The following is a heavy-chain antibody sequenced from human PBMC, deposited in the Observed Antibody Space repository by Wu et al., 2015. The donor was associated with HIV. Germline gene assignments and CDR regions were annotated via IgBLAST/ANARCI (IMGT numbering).Heavy chain of an antibody. Sequence: QVQLVQSGAEVKKFGSSVKVSCKASRDTFTYFAVNWVRQAPGQGLEWMGGIIPIHRTSNYAQNFQGRVTMTTDESTTTAYMELSSLTYEDTAMYYCARGTGYWGQGNPGHRLL. J-gene: IGHJ4*02. CDR2: IIPIHRTS. V-gene: IGHV1-69*05. CDR1: RDTFTYFA. CDR3: ARGTGY.